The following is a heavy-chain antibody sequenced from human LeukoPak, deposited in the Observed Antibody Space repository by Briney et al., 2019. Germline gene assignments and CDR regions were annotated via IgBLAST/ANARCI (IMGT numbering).Heavy chain of an antibody. D-gene: IGHD1/OR15-1a*01. J-gene: IGHJ4*02. V-gene: IGHV4-59*08. CDR3: ARLEGGSRTNPDY. Sequence: SETLSLTCTVSGGSISSSYWSWIRQPPGRGLEWIGYIYYSVHTNYNPSLKSRVTISVDTSKNQFSLKLSSVTAADTAVYYCARLEGGSRTNPDYWGQGTLVTVSS. CDR1: GGSISSSY. CDR2: IYYSVHT.